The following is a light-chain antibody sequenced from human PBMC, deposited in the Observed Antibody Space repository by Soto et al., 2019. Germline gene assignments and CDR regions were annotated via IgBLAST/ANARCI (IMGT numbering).Light chain of an antibody. CDR2: ENN. CDR1: SSNIGNNY. Sequence: QSVLTQPPSVSAAPGQKVTISCSGSSSNIGNNYVSWYQQLPGTAPKLLIYENNKRPSGIPDRFSGSKSGTSATLGITGLQTGDEADYYCGTWDSSLSAGVFGGGTKHTVL. CDR3: GTWDSSLSAGV. J-gene: IGLJ3*02. V-gene: IGLV1-51*02.